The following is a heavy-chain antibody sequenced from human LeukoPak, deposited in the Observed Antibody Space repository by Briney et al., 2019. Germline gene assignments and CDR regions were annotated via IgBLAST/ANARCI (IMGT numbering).Heavy chain of an antibody. CDR1: GFTFSSYA. CDR2: IAASGTAM. D-gene: IGHD1-26*01. V-gene: IGHV3-48*02. CDR3: ASSGSYRFDY. Sequence: GGSLRLSCAASGFTFSSYAMHWVRQAPGKGLEWVSHIAASGTAMFYADSVKGRFTISRDNAKNSLYLQMNSLRDEDTAVYYCASSGSYRFDYWGQGTLVTVSS. J-gene: IGHJ4*02.